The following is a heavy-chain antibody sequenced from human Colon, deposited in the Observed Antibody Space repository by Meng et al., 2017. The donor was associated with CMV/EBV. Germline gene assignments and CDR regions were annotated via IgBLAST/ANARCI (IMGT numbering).Heavy chain of an antibody. D-gene: IGHD3-3*01. CDR1: GGSLSSSSYY. CDR3: ARTFWSGPLNWFDP. CDR2: IYYSGST. J-gene: IGHJ5*02. Sequence: SGGSLSSSSYYWGWIRQPPGKGLEWIGSIYYSGSTYYNPSLKSRVTISVDTSKNQFSLKLSSVTAADTAVYYCARTFWSGPLNWFDPWGQGTLVTVSS. V-gene: IGHV4-39*01.